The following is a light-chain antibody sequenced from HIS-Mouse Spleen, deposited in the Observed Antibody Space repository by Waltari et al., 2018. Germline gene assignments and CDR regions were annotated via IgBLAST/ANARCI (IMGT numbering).Light chain of an antibody. J-gene: IGLJ3*02. CDR1: SSNIGSNY. Sequence: QSVLTQPPSASGTPGQRVTISCSGSSSNIGSNYVYWYQQLPGMAPKLLIYRNNQRPSGVPDRFSGSKSGTSASLAISGLRSEDEADYYCAAWDDSLSGTVFGGGTKLTVL. CDR2: RNN. V-gene: IGLV1-47*01. CDR3: AAWDDSLSGTV.